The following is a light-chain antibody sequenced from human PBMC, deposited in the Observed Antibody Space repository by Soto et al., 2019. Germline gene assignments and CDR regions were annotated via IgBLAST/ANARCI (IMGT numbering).Light chain of an antibody. Sequence: EIVLTQSPATLSLSPGERATLSCRASQSVSSYLAWYQQKPGQAPRLLIYDASNRATGIPARFSGSGSGTDLTLTISSLEPEDFALFFCQHYGGSLWTFGQGTKVDIK. V-gene: IGKV3-11*01. CDR3: QHYGGSLWT. CDR2: DAS. CDR1: QSVSSY. J-gene: IGKJ1*01.